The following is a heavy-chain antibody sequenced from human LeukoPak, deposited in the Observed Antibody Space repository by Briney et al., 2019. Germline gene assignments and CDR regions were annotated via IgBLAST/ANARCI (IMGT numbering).Heavy chain of an antibody. D-gene: IGHD6-19*01. Sequence: ASVKVSCKASGYTFPSYGISWVRQAPGQGLEWMGWISAYNGNTNYAQKLQGRVTMTTDTSTSTAYMELRSLRSDDTAVYYCAVGLYSSGWYYFDYWGQGTLVTVSS. J-gene: IGHJ4*02. CDR2: ISAYNGNT. V-gene: IGHV1-18*01. CDR1: GYTFPSYG. CDR3: AVGLYSSGWYYFDY.